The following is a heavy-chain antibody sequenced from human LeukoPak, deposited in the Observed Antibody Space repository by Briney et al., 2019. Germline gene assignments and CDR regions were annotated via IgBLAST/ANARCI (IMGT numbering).Heavy chain of an antibody. V-gene: IGHV3-15*01. D-gene: IGHD2-2*01. Sequence: GGSLRLSSAASGFTFSDAWMSWVRQAPGKGLEWVGRIKSKTDGGTTDYAAPVKGRFTISRDDSKNTLYLQMNSLKTEDTAVYYCTTDGLGGGEYQLRYWGQGTLVTVSS. J-gene: IGHJ4*02. CDR3: TTDGLGGGEYQLRY. CDR1: GFTFSDAW. CDR2: IKSKTDGGTT.